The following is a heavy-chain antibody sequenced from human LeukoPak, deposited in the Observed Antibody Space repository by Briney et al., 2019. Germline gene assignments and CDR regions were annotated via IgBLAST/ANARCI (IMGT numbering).Heavy chain of an antibody. Sequence: PGGSLRLSCAASGFTFSNAWMSWVRQPPGKGLEWIGSIDYSGSSYYNPSLKSRATISIDASKDQFSLKLNSVTAADTAVYYCASKYTLKRGGCFLDYGAREPWSPSPQ. D-gene: IGHD3-16*01. CDR1: GFTFSNAW. V-gene: IGHV4-4*02. J-gene: IGHJ4*02. CDR2: IDYSGSS. CDR3: ASKYTLKRGGCFLDY.